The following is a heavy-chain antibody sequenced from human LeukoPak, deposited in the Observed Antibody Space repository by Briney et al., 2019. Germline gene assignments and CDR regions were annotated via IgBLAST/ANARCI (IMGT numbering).Heavy chain of an antibody. J-gene: IGHJ2*01. CDR3: AREMSDTVTWGRYFDL. V-gene: IGHV3-13*01. CDR2: IGTKGDT. Sequence: HAGGSLGLSCAASGLSFSSYDMHWVRQATGKGLEWVSAIGTKGDTYYSDSVRGRFTISRENGKNPLYLQMNSLRAGDTAVYYCAREMSDTVTWGRYFDLWGRGTLVTVSS. CDR1: GLSFSSYD. D-gene: IGHD4-17*01.